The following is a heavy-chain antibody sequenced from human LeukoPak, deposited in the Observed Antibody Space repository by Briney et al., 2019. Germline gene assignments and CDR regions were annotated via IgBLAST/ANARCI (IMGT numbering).Heavy chain of an antibody. CDR1: GGTYSSYA. CDR3: AVEMATISFDY. V-gene: IGHV1-69*05. D-gene: IGHD5-24*01. CDR2: IIPIFGTA. Sequence: ASVKVSCKASGGTYSSYAISWVRQAPGQGLEWMGGIIPIFGTANYAQKFQGRVTITTDESTSTAYMELSSLRSEDTAVYYCAVEMATISFDYWGQGTLVTVSS. J-gene: IGHJ4*02.